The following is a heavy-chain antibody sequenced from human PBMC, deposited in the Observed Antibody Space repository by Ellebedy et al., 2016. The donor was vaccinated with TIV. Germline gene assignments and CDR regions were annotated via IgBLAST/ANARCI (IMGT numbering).Heavy chain of an antibody. CDR2: ISDSGGNT. Sequence: GGSLRLXCVAYGFPFSSYAMRWVRQAPGKGLEWVSSISDSGGNTYYADSVRGRFTFSRDNSKNTLYLHMNSLRAEDTAVYYCAKGWLGAGAGTDFDYWGRGTLVTVSS. CDR3: AKGWLGAGAGTDFDY. CDR1: GFPFSSYA. J-gene: IGHJ4*02. D-gene: IGHD6-13*01. V-gene: IGHV3-23*01.